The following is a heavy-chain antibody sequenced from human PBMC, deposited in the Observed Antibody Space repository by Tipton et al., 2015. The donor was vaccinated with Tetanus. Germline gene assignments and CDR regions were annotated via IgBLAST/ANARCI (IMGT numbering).Heavy chain of an antibody. CDR3: ARDLPVEMATIWPLGYFDY. V-gene: IGHV1-46*01. CDR1: GYTFTSYY. Sequence: VQLVQSGAEVKKPGASVKVSCKASGYTFTSYYMHWVRQAPGQGLEWMGIINPSGGSTTYAQKFQGGVTMTRDTSTSTVYMELSSLRSEDTAVYYCARDLPVEMATIWPLGYFDYWGQGTLVTVSS. CDR2: INPSGGST. J-gene: IGHJ4*02. D-gene: IGHD5-24*01.